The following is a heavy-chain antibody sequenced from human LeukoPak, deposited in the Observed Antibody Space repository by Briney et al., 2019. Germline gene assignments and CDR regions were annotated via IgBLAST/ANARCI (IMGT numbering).Heavy chain of an antibody. CDR1: GGSFSGYY. D-gene: IGHD5-12*01. Sequence: SETLSLTCAVYGGSFSGYYWSWIRQPPGKGLEWIGEINHSGSTNYNPSLKSRVTISVDTSKNQFSLKLSSVTAADTAVYYCARTLYAPNSGYDSRRLWYFDLWGRGTLVTVSS. J-gene: IGHJ2*01. V-gene: IGHV4-34*01. CDR3: ARTLYAPNSGYDSRRLWYFDL. CDR2: INHSGST.